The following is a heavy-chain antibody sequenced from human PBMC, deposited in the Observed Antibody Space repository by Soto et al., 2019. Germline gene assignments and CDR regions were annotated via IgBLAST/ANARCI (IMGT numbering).Heavy chain of an antibody. CDR3: PSRRVGANTLYYYAMDG. J-gene: IGHJ6*02. CDR2: INPSGSST. V-gene: IGHV1-46*01. Sequence: VKASCKASESPFTRFDMHLVRQPPGQGLEWMGIINPSGSSTNYAQNFQGRVTMTRDTSTSTVYMELSSLRSEDTADYYCPSRRVGANTLYYYAMDGWGQGTTVTISS. D-gene: IGHD1-26*01. CDR1: ESPFTRFD.